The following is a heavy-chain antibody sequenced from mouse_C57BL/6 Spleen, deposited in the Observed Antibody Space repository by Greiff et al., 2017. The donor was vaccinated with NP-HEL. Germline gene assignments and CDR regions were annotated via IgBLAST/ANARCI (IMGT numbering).Heavy chain of an antibody. Sequence: VQLQQPGAELVRPGSSVKLSCKASGYTFTSYWMDWVKQRPGQGLEWIGNIYPSDSETHYNQKFKDKATLTVDKSSSTAYMQLSSLTSEDSAVYYCARRDYYGTPDYWGQGTTLTVSS. CDR3: ARRDYYGTPDY. CDR1: GYTFTSYW. D-gene: IGHD1-1*01. J-gene: IGHJ2*01. V-gene: IGHV1-61*01. CDR2: IYPSDSET.